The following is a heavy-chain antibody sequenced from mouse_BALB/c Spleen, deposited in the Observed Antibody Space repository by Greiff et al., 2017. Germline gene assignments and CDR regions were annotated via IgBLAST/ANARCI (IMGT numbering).Heavy chain of an antibody. CDR2: IDPANGNT. V-gene: IGHV14-3*02. J-gene: IGHJ4*01. Sequence: EVKLQQSGAELVKPGASVKLSCTASGFNIKDTYMHWVKQRPEQGLEWIGRIDPANGNTKYDPKFQGKATITADTSSNTAYLQLSSLTSEDTAVYYCARRGYYYAMDYWGQGTSVTVSS. D-gene: IGHD2-12*01. CDR1: GFNIKDTY. CDR3: ARRGYYYAMDY.